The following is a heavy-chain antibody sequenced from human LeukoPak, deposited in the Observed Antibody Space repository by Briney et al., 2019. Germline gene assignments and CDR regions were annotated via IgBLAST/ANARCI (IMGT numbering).Heavy chain of an antibody. V-gene: IGHV3-21*01. CDR3: ARDGNIYYAHGFDI. CDR1: GFTFSSYN. J-gene: IGHJ3*02. Sequence: GGSLRLSCAASGFTFSSYNMNWVRQAPGQGLEWVSSITSGSSYIYYADSVKGRFTISRDNAKSSLYLQMNSLRAEDTAVYYCARDGNIYYAHGFDIWGQGTMVTVSS. CDR2: ITSGSSYI. D-gene: IGHD3-10*01.